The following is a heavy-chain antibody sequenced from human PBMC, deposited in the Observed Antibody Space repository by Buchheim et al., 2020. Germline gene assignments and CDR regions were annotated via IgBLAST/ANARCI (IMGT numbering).Heavy chain of an antibody. CDR3: ARGQYASGWGEIDY. D-gene: IGHD3-16*01. CDR2: IYRSGTT. Sequence: QVQLQESGPGLVKPSGTLSLSCAASGDSIGSSHWWTWVRQPPGKGLEWIGEIYRSGTTNYSPSLKSRVTMSADESKNQFSLKLTSVTAADTAVYYCARGQYASGWGEIDYWGQGTL. CDR1: GDSIGSSHW. J-gene: IGHJ4*02. V-gene: IGHV4-4*02.